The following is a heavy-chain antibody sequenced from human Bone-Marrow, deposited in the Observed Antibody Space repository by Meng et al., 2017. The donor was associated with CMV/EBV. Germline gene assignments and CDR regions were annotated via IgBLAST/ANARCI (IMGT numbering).Heavy chain of an antibody. V-gene: IGHV1-46*01. CDR3: ASDQTGTTFDWFDP. CDR1: GYTFTSYG. J-gene: IGHJ5*02. Sequence: ASVKVSCKASGYTFTSYGISWVRQAPGQGLEWMGIINPSGGSTSYAQKFQGRVTMTRDTSTSTVYMELSSLRSEDTAVYYCASDQTGTTFDWFDPWGQGTLVTVSS. CDR2: INPSGGST. D-gene: IGHD1-7*01.